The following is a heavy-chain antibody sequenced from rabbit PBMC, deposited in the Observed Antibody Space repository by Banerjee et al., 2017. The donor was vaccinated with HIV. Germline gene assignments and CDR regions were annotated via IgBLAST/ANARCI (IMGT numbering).Heavy chain of an antibody. CDR1: GFTISSTYW. CDR2: IYNGDGST. CDR3: ARDTHAYAGSALDL. D-gene: IGHD6-1*01. J-gene: IGHJ4*01. V-gene: IGHV1S45*01. Sequence: QEQLEESGGDLVKPEGSLTLTCTASGFTISSTYWISWVRQAPGKGLEWIGCIYNGDGSTYYASWAKGRFTISKTSSTTVTLQVTSLTAADTATYFCARDTHAYAGSALDLWGPGTLVTVS.